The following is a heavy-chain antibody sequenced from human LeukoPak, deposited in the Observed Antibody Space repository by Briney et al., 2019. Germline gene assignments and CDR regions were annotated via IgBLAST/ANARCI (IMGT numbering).Heavy chain of an antibody. V-gene: IGHV3-74*01. J-gene: IGHJ4*02. CDR1: GSYW. Sequence: GGALRLSCAASGSYWMRWVRQAPGRGLVWVSHINSDGSWTSYADSVKGRFTISKDNAKNTVYLQMNNLRAEDTAVYYCVSFYETYWGRGTLVTVSS. CDR3: VSFYETY. CDR2: INSDGSWT. D-gene: IGHD2/OR15-2a*01.